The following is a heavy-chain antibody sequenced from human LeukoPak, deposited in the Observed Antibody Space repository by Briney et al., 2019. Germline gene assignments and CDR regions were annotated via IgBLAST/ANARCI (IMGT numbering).Heavy chain of an antibody. CDR1: GFTFSSYG. CDR2: ISGSGGST. Sequence: GGTLRLSCAASGFTFSSYGMSWVRQAPGKGLEWVSDISGSGGSTYYADSVKGRFTISRDNSKNTLYLQMNSLRAEDTAVYYCARDTVMEYYYYYYYMDVWGKGTTLTVSS. J-gene: IGHJ6*03. CDR3: ARDTVMEYYYYYYYMDV. D-gene: IGHD5-18*01. V-gene: IGHV3-23*01.